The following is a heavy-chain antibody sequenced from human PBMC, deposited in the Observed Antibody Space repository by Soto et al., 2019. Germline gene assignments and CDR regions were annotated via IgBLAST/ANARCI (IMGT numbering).Heavy chain of an antibody. CDR2: LSGNGGST. Sequence: EVQLLESGGGLVQPGGSLRLSCAASGFTFSSYAMSWVRQAPGKGLEWVSSLSGNGGSTYHADSVKGRFTISRDNSKNTLYLQMNSLRAEDTAVYYCAKAPPLGSFGSWGQGTLVTVSS. CDR3: AKAPPLGSFGS. CDR1: GFTFSSYA. V-gene: IGHV3-23*01. J-gene: IGHJ4*02.